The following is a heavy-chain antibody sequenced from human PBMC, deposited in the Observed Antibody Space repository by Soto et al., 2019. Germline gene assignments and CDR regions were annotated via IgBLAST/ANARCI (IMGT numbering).Heavy chain of an antibody. J-gene: IGHJ4*02. D-gene: IGHD3-22*01. Sequence: QMQLVQSGPEVKKPGTSVKVSCKASGFTFTSSAMQWVRQARGQRLEWIGWIVVGSGNTNYAQKFQERVTITRDMSTSTAYMELSSLRSEDTAVYYCAADRDFLYYYDSSGKLSPQFDYWGQGTLVTVSS. CDR1: GFTFTSSA. CDR2: IVVGSGNT. V-gene: IGHV1-58*02. CDR3: AADRDFLYYYDSSGKLSPQFDY.